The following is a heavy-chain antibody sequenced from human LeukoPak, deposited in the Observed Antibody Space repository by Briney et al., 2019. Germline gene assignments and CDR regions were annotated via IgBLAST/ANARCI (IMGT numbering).Heavy chain of an antibody. Sequence: GGSLRLSCAASGFTFSSYAMHWVRQAPGKGLEYVSAISSNGGSTYYANSVKGRFTISRDNSKNTLYLQMNSLRAEDTAVYYCARILSSAWGELGYWGQGTLVTVSS. D-gene: IGHD6-19*01. CDR1: GFTFSSYA. CDR2: ISSNGGST. CDR3: ARILSSAWGELGY. J-gene: IGHJ4*02. V-gene: IGHV3-64*01.